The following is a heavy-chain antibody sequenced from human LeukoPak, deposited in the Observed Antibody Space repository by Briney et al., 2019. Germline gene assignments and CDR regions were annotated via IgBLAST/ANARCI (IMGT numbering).Heavy chain of an antibody. V-gene: IGHV1-2*02. CDR3: ARDANMATMFFPADGPDY. CDR1: GYTFTGYY. CDR2: INPNSGGT. D-gene: IGHD5-24*01. Sequence: ASVKVSCKASGYTFTGYYMHWVRQAPGQGLEWMGWINPNSGGTNYAQKFQGRVTMTRDTSISTAYMELSRLRSDDTAVYYCARDANMATMFFPADGPDYWGQGTLVTVSS. J-gene: IGHJ4*02.